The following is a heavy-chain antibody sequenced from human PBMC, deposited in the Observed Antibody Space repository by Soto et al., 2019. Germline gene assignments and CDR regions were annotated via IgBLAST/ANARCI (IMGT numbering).Heavy chain of an antibody. D-gene: IGHD5-18*01. CDR3: ARGGYSYGLRFDY. CDR2: IKQDGSEK. J-gene: IGHJ4*02. V-gene: IGHV3-7*03. Sequence: GGSLRLSCAASGFTFSSYWMSWVRQAPGKGLEWVANIKQDGSEKYYVDSVKGRFTISRDNAKNSLYLQMNSLRAEDTAVYYCARGGYSYGLRFDYWGQGTLVTVSS. CDR1: GFTFSSYW.